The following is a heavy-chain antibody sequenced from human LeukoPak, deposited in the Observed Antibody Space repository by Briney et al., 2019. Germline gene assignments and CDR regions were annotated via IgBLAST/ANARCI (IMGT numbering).Heavy chain of an antibody. Sequence: GGSLRLSCAASGFTFSSYAMSWVRQAPGKGLEWVSAISGSGGSTYYADSVKGRFTTSRDNSKNTLYLQMNSLRAEDTAVYYCARVGATVDAFDIWGQGTMVTVSS. J-gene: IGHJ3*02. V-gene: IGHV3-23*01. CDR2: ISGSGGST. CDR3: ARVGATVDAFDI. D-gene: IGHD1-26*01. CDR1: GFTFSSYA.